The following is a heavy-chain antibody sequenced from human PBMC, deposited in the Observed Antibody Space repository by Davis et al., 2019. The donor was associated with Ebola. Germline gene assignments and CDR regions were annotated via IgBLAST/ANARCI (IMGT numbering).Heavy chain of an antibody. D-gene: IGHD3-22*01. Sequence: SVKVSCKASGGTFSSYAINWVRQAPGQGLESMGRIIPILGIANYAQKFQGRVTITADKSTSTAYMELSSLRSEDTAVYYCARGINYYDREDAFDIWGQGTMVTVSS. J-gene: IGHJ3*02. V-gene: IGHV1-69*04. CDR1: GGTFSSYA. CDR2: IIPILGIA. CDR3: ARGINYYDREDAFDI.